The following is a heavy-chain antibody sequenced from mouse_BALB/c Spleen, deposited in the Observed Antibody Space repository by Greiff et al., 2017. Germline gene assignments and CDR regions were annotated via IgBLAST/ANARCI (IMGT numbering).Heavy chain of an antibody. Sequence: VQLQQSGPGLVKPSQSLSLTCSVTGYSITSGYYWNWIRQFPGNKLEWMGYISYDGSNNYNPSLKNRISITRDTSKNQFFLKLNSVTTEDTATYYCARDRGLLRAMDYWGQGTSVTVSS. J-gene: IGHJ4*01. CDR1: GYSITSGYY. CDR3: ARDRGLLRAMDY. CDR2: ISYDGSN. D-gene: IGHD2-3*01. V-gene: IGHV3-6*02.